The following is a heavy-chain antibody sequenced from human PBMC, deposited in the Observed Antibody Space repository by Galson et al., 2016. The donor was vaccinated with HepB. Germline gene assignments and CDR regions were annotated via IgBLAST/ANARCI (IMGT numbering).Heavy chain of an antibody. CDR3: ARGGYCSAGGGYTTHFDH. J-gene: IGHJ4*02. CDR1: GFTFSSYA. V-gene: IGHV3-23*01. D-gene: IGHD2-15*01. CDR2: ISGSGGGT. Sequence: SLRLSCAASGFTFSSYAMDWVRQAPGKGLEWVSAISGSGGGTYYADSVKGRFTISRDNSKNTLYLQMSSLRAEDTAVYYCARGGYCSAGGGYTTHFDHWGQGTLVTVSS.